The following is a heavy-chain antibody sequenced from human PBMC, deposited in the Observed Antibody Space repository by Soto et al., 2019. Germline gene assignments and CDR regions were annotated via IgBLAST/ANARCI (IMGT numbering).Heavy chain of an antibody. CDR1: GFTFSDYY. Sequence: GGSLRLSCAASGFTFSDYYMSWIRQAPGKGLEWVSYISSSGSTIYYADSVKGRFTISRDNAKNSLYLQMNSLRAEDTAVYYCARRYCSSTSCYGYYYYYYMDVWAKRTKVTVSS. CDR2: ISSSGSTI. V-gene: IGHV3-11*01. CDR3: ARRYCSSTSCYGYYYYYYMDV. J-gene: IGHJ6*03. D-gene: IGHD2-2*01.